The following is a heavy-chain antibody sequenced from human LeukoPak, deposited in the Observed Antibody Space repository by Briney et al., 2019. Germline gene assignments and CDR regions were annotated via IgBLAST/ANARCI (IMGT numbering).Heavy chain of an antibody. CDR1: GFTFSSYW. CDR2: IASDGSST. J-gene: IGHJ4*02. CDR3: ARGRPHGNDY. Sequence: GGSLRLSRAASGFTFSSYWMNWVRQAPGKGLVWVSRIASDGSSTTYADSVKGRFSISRDNAKNTLYLQMNSLRVEDTAVYYCARGRPHGNDYWGQGTLVTVSS. V-gene: IGHV3-74*01. D-gene: IGHD4-23*01.